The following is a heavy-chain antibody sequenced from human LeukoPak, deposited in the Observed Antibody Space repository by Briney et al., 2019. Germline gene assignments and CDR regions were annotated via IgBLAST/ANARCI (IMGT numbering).Heavy chain of an antibody. CDR1: GFTFSTYA. D-gene: IGHD2-15*01. CDR3: APRVVGSAPFDY. Sequence: GGSLRLSCAASGFTFSTYAMSWVRQAPGKGLEWVSVISGSTGRTYYADSVKGRFTISRDNSKNTLYLQMNNLRAEDTAVYYCAPRVVGSAPFDYWGQGTLVTVSS. CDR2: ISGSTGRT. V-gene: IGHV3-23*01. J-gene: IGHJ4*02.